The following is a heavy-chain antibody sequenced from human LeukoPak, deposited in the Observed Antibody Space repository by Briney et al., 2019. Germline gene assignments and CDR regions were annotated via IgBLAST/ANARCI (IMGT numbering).Heavy chain of an antibody. D-gene: IGHD4-17*01. Sequence: PGGSLRLSCAASGFTFSSYWMSWVRQAPGNVLEWVAHIHQDGSEEYYVDSVKGRFTISRDNAKKSLYLEMNSLRGEDTAVDYCARAGQPGTVDYWGQGTLVTVSS. CDR2: IHQDGSEE. CDR3: ARAGQPGTVDY. J-gene: IGHJ4*02. CDR1: GFTFSSYW. V-gene: IGHV3-7*01.